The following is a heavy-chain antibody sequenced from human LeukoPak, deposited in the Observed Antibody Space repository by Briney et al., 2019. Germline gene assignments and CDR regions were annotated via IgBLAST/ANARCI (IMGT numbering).Heavy chain of an antibody. J-gene: IGHJ4*02. CDR1: GYTFTSYG. Sequence: ASVKVSCKASGYTFTSYGISWVRQAPGQGLEWMGIINPSGGSTSCAQKFQGRVTMTRDMSTSTVYMELSSLRSEDTAVYYCARHSSGWVPTFDYWGQGTLVTVSS. CDR2: INPSGGST. CDR3: ARHSSGWVPTFDY. D-gene: IGHD6-19*01. V-gene: IGHV1-46*01.